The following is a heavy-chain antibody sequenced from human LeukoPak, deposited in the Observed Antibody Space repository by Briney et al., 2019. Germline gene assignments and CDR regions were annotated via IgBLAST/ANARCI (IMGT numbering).Heavy chain of an antibody. V-gene: IGHV3-48*03. CDR1: GFTFSDYE. Sequence: PGGSLRLSCAASGFTFSDYEMHWVRQAPGKGLEWVSFISFSGNSIYYADSVKGRFTIFRDNSENTVYLQMDSLRAEDTAVYYCAKGGSRGVTSNFDNWGRGTLVTVSS. D-gene: IGHD3-10*01. CDR3: AKGGSRGVTSNFDN. J-gene: IGHJ4*02. CDR2: ISFSGNSI.